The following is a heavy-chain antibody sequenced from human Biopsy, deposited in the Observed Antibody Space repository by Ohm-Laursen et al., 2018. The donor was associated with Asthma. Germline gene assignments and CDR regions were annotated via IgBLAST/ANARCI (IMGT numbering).Heavy chain of an antibody. D-gene: IGHD3-22*01. CDR3: AKSADYYDSTDYLDF. CDR1: RFSFDDCA. V-gene: IGHV3-9*01. Sequence: SLRLSCAASRFSFDDCAMHWVRQAPGKGLEWVSSISWNSGNIDYADSVKGRFTISRDNAKNSLYLQMQSLRPEDTAFYYCAKSADYYDSTDYLDFWGRGTLVTVSS. J-gene: IGHJ4*01. CDR2: ISWNSGNI.